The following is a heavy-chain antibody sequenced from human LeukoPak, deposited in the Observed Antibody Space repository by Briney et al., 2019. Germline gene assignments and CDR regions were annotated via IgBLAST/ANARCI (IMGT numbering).Heavy chain of an antibody. J-gene: IGHJ6*02. Sequence: GRSLRLSCAASGFTFSSYAMHWVRQAPGKGLEWVAVISYDGSNKYYADSVKGRFTISRGNSKNTLYLQMNSLRAEDTAVYYCARASEEDPYYYYYGMDVWGQGTTVTVSS. CDR1: GFTFSSYA. CDR3: ARASEEDPYYYYYGMDV. CDR2: ISYDGSNK. V-gene: IGHV3-30-3*01.